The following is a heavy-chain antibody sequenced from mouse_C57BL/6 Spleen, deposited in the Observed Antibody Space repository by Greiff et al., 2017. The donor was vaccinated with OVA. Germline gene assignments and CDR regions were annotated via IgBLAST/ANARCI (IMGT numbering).Heavy chain of an antibody. Sequence: EVQLQQSGGGLVQPGGSMKLSCVASGFTFSNYWMNWVRQSPEKGLEWVAQIRLKSDNYATHYAESVKGRFTISRDDSKSSVYLQMNNLRAEDTGIYYCTAGEAYWGQGTLVTVSA. CDR1: GFTFSNYW. CDR3: TAGEAY. CDR2: IRLKSDNYAT. J-gene: IGHJ3*01. V-gene: IGHV6-3*01. D-gene: IGHD4-1*01.